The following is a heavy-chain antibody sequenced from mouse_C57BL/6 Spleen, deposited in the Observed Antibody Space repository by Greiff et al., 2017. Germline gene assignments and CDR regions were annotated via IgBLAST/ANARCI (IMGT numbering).Heavy chain of an antibody. D-gene: IGHD3-2*02. Sequence: QVQLQQPGAELVRPGSSVKLSCKASGYTFTSYWMDWVKQRPGQGLEWIGNIYPSDSETHYNQKFKDKATLTVDKSSSTAYMQLSSLTSEDSAVYYCAREEAQATRGGFAYWGQGTLVTVSA. CDR3: AREEAQATRGGFAY. CDR1: GYTFTSYW. V-gene: IGHV1-61*01. CDR2: IYPSDSET. J-gene: IGHJ3*01.